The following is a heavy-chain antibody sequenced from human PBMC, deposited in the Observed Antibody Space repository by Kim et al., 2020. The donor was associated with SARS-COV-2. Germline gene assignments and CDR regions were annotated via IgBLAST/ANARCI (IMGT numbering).Heavy chain of an antibody. CDR2: AYYSGNT. V-gene: IGHV4-39*01. D-gene: IGHD6-19*01. Sequence: SETLSLTCTVSGGSLSSSSYYWGWIRQPPGKGLEWIGTAYYSGNTYYNSSLKSRVTISVDTSKNQFSLKLGSVTAADTAVYYCARHQRHSSGWYVAFYY. CDR3: ARHQRHSSGWYVAFYY. CDR1: GGSLSSSSYY. J-gene: IGHJ6*01.